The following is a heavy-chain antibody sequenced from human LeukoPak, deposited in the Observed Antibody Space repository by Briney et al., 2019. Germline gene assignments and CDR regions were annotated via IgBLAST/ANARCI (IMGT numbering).Heavy chain of an antibody. V-gene: IGHV4-59*01. Sequence: KASETLSLTCTVSGGSISSYYWSWIRQPPGKGLEWIGYIYYSGSTNYNPSLKSRVTISVDTSKNQFSLKLSSVTAADTAVYYCARDRAYYLWGQGTLVTVSS. D-gene: IGHD3-10*01. J-gene: IGHJ4*02. CDR1: GGSISSYY. CDR3: ARDRAYYL. CDR2: IYYSGST.